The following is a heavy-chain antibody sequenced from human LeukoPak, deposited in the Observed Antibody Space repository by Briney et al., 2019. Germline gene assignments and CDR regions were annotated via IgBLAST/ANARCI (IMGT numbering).Heavy chain of an antibody. V-gene: IGHV3-53*05. CDR2: LYSDGNT. J-gene: IGHJ4*02. CDR1: GFTVITND. D-gene: IGHD2-15*01. CDR3: AKDLRVVAATTPGY. Sequence: GGSLRLSCAASGFTVITNDMTWVRQAPGKGLEWVSVLYSDGNTKYADSVQGRFTISRDNSKNTLYLQMNSLRAEDTAVYYCAKDLRVVAATTPGYWGQGTLVTVSS.